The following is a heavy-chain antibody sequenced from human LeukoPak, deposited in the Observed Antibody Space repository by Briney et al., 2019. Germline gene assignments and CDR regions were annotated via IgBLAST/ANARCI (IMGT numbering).Heavy chain of an antibody. CDR3: ARLGPASSGWPESFDY. CDR1: GFTFSNYW. CDR2: IKRDGSEK. V-gene: IGHV3-7*03. D-gene: IGHD6-19*01. Sequence: GGSLRLSCAASGFTFSNYWMNWVRQAPGKGLEWVANIKRDGSEKYYVDSVKGRFTISRDNAKNLLYLQMNSLRAEDTAVYYCARLGPASSGWPESFDYWGQGTLVTVSS. J-gene: IGHJ4*02.